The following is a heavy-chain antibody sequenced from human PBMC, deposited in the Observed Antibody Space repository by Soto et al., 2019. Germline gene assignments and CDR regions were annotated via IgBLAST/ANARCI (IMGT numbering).Heavy chain of an antibody. Sequence: GASVKVCCKAPGDTFTSYYINWVRQAPGQGLEWMGVINPHGGSTAYAQKFKGRVTLTRDTSASAVYMEGSSLTSEDTAMYYCARSSGGDFGIIIEGTNWFAPWGQGTLVTVSS. CDR3: ARSSGGDFGIIIEGTNWFAP. J-gene: IGHJ5*02. V-gene: IGHV1-46*01. CDR1: GDTFTSYY. D-gene: IGHD1-26*01. CDR2: INPHGGST.